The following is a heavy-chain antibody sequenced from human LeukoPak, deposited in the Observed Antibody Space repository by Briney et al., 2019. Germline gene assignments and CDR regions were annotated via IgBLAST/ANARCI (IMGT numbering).Heavy chain of an antibody. J-gene: IGHJ4*02. CDR1: GYTFTGYY. CDR2: INPNSGGT. Sequence: ASVKVSCKASGYTFTGYYMHWVRQAPGQGLEWMGRINPNSGGTNYAQKFQGRVTMTRDTSISTAYMELSSLRSEDTAVYYCAREGPRVQPYYFDYWGQGTLVTVSS. V-gene: IGHV1-2*06. CDR3: AREGPRVQPYYFDY.